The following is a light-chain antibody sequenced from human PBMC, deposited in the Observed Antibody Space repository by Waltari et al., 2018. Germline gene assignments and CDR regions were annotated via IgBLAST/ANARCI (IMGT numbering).Light chain of an antibody. Sequence: EIVFTQSPATLSLSPGERATLSCRASQSVSDYYLAWYQQKPGQAPRLLIYSAYNRAAGVPDRFSGSGSGTDFTLTISRLEPGDFAVYYCQQYGSSFPWTFGQGTKVEI. J-gene: IGKJ1*01. V-gene: IGKV3-20*01. CDR2: SAY. CDR1: QSVSDYY. CDR3: QQYGSSFPWT.